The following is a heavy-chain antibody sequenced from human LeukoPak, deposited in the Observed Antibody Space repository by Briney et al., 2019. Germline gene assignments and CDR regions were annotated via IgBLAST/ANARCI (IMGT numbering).Heavy chain of an antibody. J-gene: IGHJ4*02. D-gene: IGHD3-10*01. CDR1: GGSFSGYY. V-gene: IGHV4-34*01. Sequence: SETLSLTCAVYGGSFSGYYWSWIRQPPGKGPEWIGEINHSGSTNYNPSLKSRVTISVDTSKNQFSLKLSSVTAADTAVYYCARRCITMVRGAAVDYWGQGTLVTVSS. CDR3: ARRCITMVRGAAVDY. CDR2: INHSGST.